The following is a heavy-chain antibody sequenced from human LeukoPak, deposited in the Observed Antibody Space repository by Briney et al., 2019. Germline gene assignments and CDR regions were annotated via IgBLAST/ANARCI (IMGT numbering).Heavy chain of an antibody. Sequence: ASVKVSCKASGNTFNRFYIHWVRQAPGQGLEWMGIIRPRDGDTNYAQNFRGTVTFTRDTSTSTLYMDLSSLSFEDTAIYYCATEQPASGGFEKWGQGTLVTVSS. CDR3: ATEQPASGGFEK. V-gene: IGHV1-46*02. CDR1: GNTFNRFY. J-gene: IGHJ4*02. D-gene: IGHD2-2*01. CDR2: IRPRDGDT.